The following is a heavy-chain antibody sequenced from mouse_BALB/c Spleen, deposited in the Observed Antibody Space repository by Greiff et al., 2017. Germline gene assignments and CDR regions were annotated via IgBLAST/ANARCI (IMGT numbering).Heavy chain of an antibody. CDR1: GFTFSSYG. CDR3: AREEIYYDYDRAWFAY. J-gene: IGHJ3*01. Sequence: EVQRVESGGDLVKPGGSLKLSCAASGFTFSSYGMSWVRQTPDKRLEWVATISRGGSYTYYPDSVKGRFTISRDNAKNTLYLQMSSLKSEDTAMYYCAREEIYYDYDRAWFAYWGQGTLVTVSA. CDR2: ISRGGSYT. V-gene: IGHV5-6*01. D-gene: IGHD2-4*01.